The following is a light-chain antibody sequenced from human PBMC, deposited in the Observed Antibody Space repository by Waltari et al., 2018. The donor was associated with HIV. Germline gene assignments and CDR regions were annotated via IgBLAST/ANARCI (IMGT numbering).Light chain of an antibody. CDR3: ATWDDSLNGHV. CDR1: SSYIGSSA. J-gene: IGLJ2*01. Sequence: QAVLTQAPSASGTPGPRVTISFSASSSYIGSSAVNWYQQLPGTAPQLLIYANSQRPSGVPDRFSGSKSGTSASLAISGLQSEDEADYYCATWDDSLNGHVFGGGTKLTVL. CDR2: ANS. V-gene: IGLV1-44*01.